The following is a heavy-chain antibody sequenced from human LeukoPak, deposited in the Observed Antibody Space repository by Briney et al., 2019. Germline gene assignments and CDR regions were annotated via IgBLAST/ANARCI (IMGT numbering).Heavy chain of an antibody. D-gene: IGHD3-10*01. J-gene: IGHJ5*02. CDR1: GYTFIGYY. Sequence: ASVKVPCKASGYTFIGYYMHWVRQAPGQGLEWMGWINPNSGGTNYAQKFQGRVTMTRDTSINTAYMELSRLRSDDTAVYYCARDSNAGTDNWFDPWGQGTLVTVSS. CDR2: INPNSGGT. CDR3: ARDSNAGTDNWFDP. V-gene: IGHV1-2*02.